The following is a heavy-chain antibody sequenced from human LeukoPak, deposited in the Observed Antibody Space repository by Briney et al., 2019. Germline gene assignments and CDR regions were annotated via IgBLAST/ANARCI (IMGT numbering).Heavy chain of an antibody. CDR1: GFTFSSYW. Sequence: GGSLRLSCAASGFTFSSYWMHWVRQAPGKGLEWVSLISWDGGSTYYADSVKGRFTISRGNSKNSLYLQMNSLRTEDTALYYCAKGMGTYYYDSSGYEGFDYWGQGTLVTVSS. CDR2: ISWDGGST. D-gene: IGHD3-22*01. J-gene: IGHJ4*02. CDR3: AKGMGTYYYDSSGYEGFDY. V-gene: IGHV3-43*01.